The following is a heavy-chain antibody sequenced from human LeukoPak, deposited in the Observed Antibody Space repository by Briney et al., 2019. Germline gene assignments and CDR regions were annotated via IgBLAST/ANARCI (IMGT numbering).Heavy chain of an antibody. CDR3: AKQDWNDGRDFDY. D-gene: IGHD1-1*01. CDR1: GFTFSSYA. J-gene: IGHJ4*02. V-gene: IGHV3-23*01. CDR2: ISGSGDTT. Sequence: PGGSLRLSCAASGFTFSSYAMSWVRQAPGKGLEWVSAISGSGDTTNYADSVKGRFTISRDNSKNTLYLQMNSLRAEDTAVYYCAKQDWNDGRDFDYWGQGTLVTVSS.